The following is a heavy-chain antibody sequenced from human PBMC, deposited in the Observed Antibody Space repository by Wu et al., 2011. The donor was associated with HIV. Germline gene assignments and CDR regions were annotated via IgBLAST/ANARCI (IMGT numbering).Heavy chain of an antibody. D-gene: IGHD6-13*01. CDR2: IILIFGTA. CDR3: ARDLEYSTNWGAFDI. CDR1: GGTFRRYA. V-gene: IGHV1-69*19. Sequence: QVQLVQSGAEVKKPGSSVKVSCKASGGTFRRYAISWVRQAPGQGLEWLGRIILIFGTANYAQKFQGRVTITADESTSTAYMELSSLRSEDTAVYYCARDLEYSTNWGAFDIWGQGTMVTVSS. J-gene: IGHJ3*02.